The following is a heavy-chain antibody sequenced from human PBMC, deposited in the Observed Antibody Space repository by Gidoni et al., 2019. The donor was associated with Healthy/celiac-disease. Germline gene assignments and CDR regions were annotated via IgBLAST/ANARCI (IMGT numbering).Heavy chain of an antibody. CDR1: GGSISSYY. CDR2: IYYSGST. J-gene: IGHJ4*02. CDR3: ASLGAREIIDY. Sequence: QVQLQESGPGLVKPSETLSLTCTVSGGSISSYYWSWIRQPPGKGLEWIGYIYYSGSTNYNPSLKSRVTISVDTSKNQFSLKLSSVTAADTAVYYCASLGAREIIDYWGQGTLVTVSS. V-gene: IGHV4-59*01. D-gene: IGHD3-16*01.